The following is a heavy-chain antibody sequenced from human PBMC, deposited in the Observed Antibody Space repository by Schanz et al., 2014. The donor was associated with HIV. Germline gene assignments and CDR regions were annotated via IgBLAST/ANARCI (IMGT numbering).Heavy chain of an antibody. Sequence: QVQLVESGGGVVQPGRSLRLSCVASGFTFSSYGMHWVRQAPGKGLEWVSVMTTNDRIYYAESVKGRFTISRDTSTNTLYLQMSGLRAEDTAVYYCAKDGSLDYDNSGYYATWGQGTLVTVSS. V-gene: IGHV3-30*18. CDR2: MTTNDRI. CDR3: AKDGSLDYDNSGYYAT. CDR1: GFTFSSYG. J-gene: IGHJ4*02. D-gene: IGHD3-22*01.